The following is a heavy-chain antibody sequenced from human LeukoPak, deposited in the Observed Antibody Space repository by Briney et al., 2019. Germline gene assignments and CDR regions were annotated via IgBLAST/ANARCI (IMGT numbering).Heavy chain of an antibody. CDR1: GLIVSSNY. D-gene: IGHD2-8*01. Sequence: GGSLRLSCAASGLIVSSNYMSWVRQAPGKGLEWVSVIYSGGSTYYADSVEGRFTISRDNSKNTLYLQMNSLRAEDTAVYYCAKDPDCTSGVCYTFFDYWGQGTLVTVSS. CDR2: IYSGGST. J-gene: IGHJ4*02. CDR3: AKDPDCTSGVCYTFFDY. V-gene: IGHV3-53*01.